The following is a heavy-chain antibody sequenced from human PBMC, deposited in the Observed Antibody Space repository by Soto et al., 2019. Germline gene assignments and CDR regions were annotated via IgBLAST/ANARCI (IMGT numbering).Heavy chain of an antibody. CDR1: GFTCDDYG. V-gene: IGHV3-20*04. CDR2: INWNGGST. CDR3: ARVGSLYGDPYYFDY. J-gene: IGHJ4*02. D-gene: IGHD4-17*01. Sequence: GGSLRLSCAASGFTCDDYGMSWVRQAPGKGLEWVSGINWNGGSTGYADSVKGRFTISRDNAKNSLYLQMNSLRAEDTALYYCARVGSLYGDPYYFDYWGQGTLVTVSS.